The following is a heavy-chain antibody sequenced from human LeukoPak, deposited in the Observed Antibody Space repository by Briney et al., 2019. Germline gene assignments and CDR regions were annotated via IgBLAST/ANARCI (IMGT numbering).Heavy chain of an antibody. CDR3: ARESLGGDYFGTNFDY. CDR2: INPNSGGT. CDR1: GYTFTGYY. D-gene: IGHD4-17*01. J-gene: IGHJ4*02. V-gene: IGHV1-2*02. Sequence: ASVKVSCKASGYTFTGYYMHWVRQAPGQGLGWMGWINPNSGGTNYAQKFQGRVTMTRDTSISTAYMELSRLRSDDTAVYYCARESLGGDYFGTNFDYWGQGTLVTVSS.